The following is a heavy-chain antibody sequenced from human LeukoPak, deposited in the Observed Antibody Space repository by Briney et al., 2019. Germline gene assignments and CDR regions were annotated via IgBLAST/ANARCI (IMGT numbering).Heavy chain of an antibody. J-gene: IGHJ4*02. CDR1: ALTVSSNC. CDR2: IYIGGST. CDR3: ARNCALHY. Sequence: PGPSLRPSWAPSALTVSSNCITSVRQAPREGLEWVSVIYIGGSTYTAASAKGRFTIARDNSKISLILQTDSLRDEDMSVYYCARNCALHYWGQGTLVTVSS. D-gene: IGHD1-1*01. V-gene: IGHV3-53*01.